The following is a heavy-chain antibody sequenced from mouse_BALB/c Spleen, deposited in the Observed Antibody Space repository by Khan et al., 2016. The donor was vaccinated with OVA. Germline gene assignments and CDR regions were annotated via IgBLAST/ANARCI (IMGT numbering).Heavy chain of an antibody. Sequence: EVQLQQSGLELGKPGASVKMSCKPSGYIFTNYVLHWVKQKPGQGLEWIGYINPYNGGTKYNEKFKGKATLASDKSSITAYLELSSLTSEDSAVYYCARGNWQSYYFDYWGQGTTLTLSS. CDR2: INPYNGGT. J-gene: IGHJ2*01. CDR3: ARGNWQSYYFDY. V-gene: IGHV1S136*01. CDR1: GYIFTNYV. D-gene: IGHD4-1*01.